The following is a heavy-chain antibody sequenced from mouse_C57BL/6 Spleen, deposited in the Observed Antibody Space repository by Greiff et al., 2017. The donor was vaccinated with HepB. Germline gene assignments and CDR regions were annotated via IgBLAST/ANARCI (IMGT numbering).Heavy chain of an antibody. Sequence: QVQLQQSGPELVKPGASVKISCKASGYAFSSSWMNWVKQRPGKGLEWIGRIYPGDGDTNYNGKFKGKATLTADKSSSAAYMQLSSLASEDSAVYFCGREGWDYAMDYWGQGTSVTVSS. J-gene: IGHJ4*01. V-gene: IGHV1-82*01. CDR1: GYAFSSSW. CDR2: IYPGDGDT. CDR3: GREGWDYAMDY. D-gene: IGHD1-1*02.